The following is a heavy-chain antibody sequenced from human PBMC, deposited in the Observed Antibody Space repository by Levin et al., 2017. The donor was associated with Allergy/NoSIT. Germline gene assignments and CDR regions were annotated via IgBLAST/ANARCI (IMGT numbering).Heavy chain of an antibody. Sequence: GGSLRLSCAASGFTFNSYVMSWVRQAPGKGLEWVSAIYASADSMYYSDSVKGRFTISRDSSKNTLYLHMNSLRAEDTAVYYCARSSRGYGTFDSWGQGTLVTVSS. CDR3: ARSSRGYGTFDS. CDR1: GFTFNSYV. CDR2: IYASADSM. V-gene: IGHV3-23*01. J-gene: IGHJ4*02. D-gene: IGHD5-12*01.